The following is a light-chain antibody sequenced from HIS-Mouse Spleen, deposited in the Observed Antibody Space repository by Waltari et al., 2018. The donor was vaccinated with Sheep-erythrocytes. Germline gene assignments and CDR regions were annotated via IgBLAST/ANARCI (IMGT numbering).Light chain of an antibody. CDR2: YGD. V-gene: IGLV1-36*01. J-gene: IGLJ3*02. CDR3: AAWDDSLNGWV. CDR1: SSNIGTNA. Sequence: QSVLTQPPSVSEAPRQRVTISCSGRSSNIGTNAVNWYQQLPGKAPKLLIYYGDLLPSGVSDRFSGSKAGTSASLAISGLQSEDEADYYCAAWDDSLNGWVFGGGTKLTVL.